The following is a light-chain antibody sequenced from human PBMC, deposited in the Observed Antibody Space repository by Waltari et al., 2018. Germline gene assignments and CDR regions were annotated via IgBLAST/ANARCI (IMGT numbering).Light chain of an antibody. CDR3: QQYYSPPLT. J-gene: IGKJ4*01. CDR1: QTIFSYSNNKNA. CDR2: WAS. V-gene: IGKV4-1*01. Sequence: DIVMTQSPDSLAVSLGERATINCTASQTIFSYSNNKNALAWYQQKPGHPPKLLIYWASTRTSGVPDRFSGRGSETDFTLTISRLQADDVAVYYCQQYYSPPLTFGGGTKVEIK.